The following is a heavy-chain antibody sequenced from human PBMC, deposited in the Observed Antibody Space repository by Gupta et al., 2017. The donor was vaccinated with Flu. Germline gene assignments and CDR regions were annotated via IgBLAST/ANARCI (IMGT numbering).Heavy chain of an antibody. J-gene: IGHJ6*02. CDR3: ARRLGYYDILTGYFGRGGYGMDV. CDR2: IYHSGST. D-gene: IGHD3-9*01. Sequence: HVQLQESGPGLLQPSETLSPTCAVSGYSISRGYYWGWLRQPPGKGLEWIGSIYHSGSTYYNPSLKSRVTISVDTSKNQFSLKLSSVTAADTAVYYCARRLGYYDILTGYFGRGGYGMDVWGQGTTVTGSS. V-gene: IGHV4-38-2*01. CDR1: GYSISRGYY.